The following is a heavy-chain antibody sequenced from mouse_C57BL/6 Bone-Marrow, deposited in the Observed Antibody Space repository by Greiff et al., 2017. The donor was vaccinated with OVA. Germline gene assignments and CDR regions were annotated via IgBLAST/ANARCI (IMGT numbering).Heavy chain of an antibody. CDR1: GYTFTSYW. V-gene: IGHV1-69*01. Sequence: VQLQQPGADLVMPGASVKLSCKASGYTFTSYWMHWVKQRPGQGLEWIGEIDPSDSYTNYNQKFKGKSTLTVDKSSSTAYMQLSSLTSEDSAVYYCARTRFYFDYWGQGTTLTVSS. CDR3: ARTRFYFDY. CDR2: IDPSDSYT. J-gene: IGHJ2*01.